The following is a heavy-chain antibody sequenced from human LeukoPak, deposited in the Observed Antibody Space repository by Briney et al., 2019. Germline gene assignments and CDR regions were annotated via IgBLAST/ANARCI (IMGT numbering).Heavy chain of an antibody. D-gene: IGHD5-18*01. J-gene: IGHJ4*02. CDR3: ARDLSPDTATDY. V-gene: IGHV1-2*02. CDR1: GYTFTGYY. CDR2: INPNSGGT. Sequence: ASVKVSCKASGYTFTGYYMHWVRQAPGQGLEWMGWINPNSGGTNYVQKFQGRVTMTRDTSISTAYMELSRLRSDDTAVYYCARDLSPDTATDYWGQGTLVTVSS.